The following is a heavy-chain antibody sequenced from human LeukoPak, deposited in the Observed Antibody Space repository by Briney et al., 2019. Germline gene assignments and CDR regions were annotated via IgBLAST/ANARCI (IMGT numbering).Heavy chain of an antibody. CDR3: ARADYSNLVDY. V-gene: IGHV4-59*11. Sequence: SETLSLTCTVSGGSISSHYWSWIRQPPGKGLEWIGYIYYSGSTNYNPSLKSRVTISVDTSKNQFSLKLGSVTAADTAVYYCARADYSNLVDYWGQGTLVTVSS. J-gene: IGHJ4*02. CDR2: IYYSGST. D-gene: IGHD4-11*01. CDR1: GGSISSHY.